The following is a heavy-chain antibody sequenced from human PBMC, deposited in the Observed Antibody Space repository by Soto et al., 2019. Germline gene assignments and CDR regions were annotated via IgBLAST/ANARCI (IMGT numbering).Heavy chain of an antibody. CDR2: IHRGGYT. D-gene: IGHD5-18*01. CDR1: GGSISDTEW. J-gene: IGHJ4*02. V-gene: IGHV4-4*02. Sequence: SETLSLTCGVSGGSISDTEWWSWVRQSPRTGLEWIGQIHRGGYTNYNPSLKSRVIISVDTSMKQYSLDLSSVTAADTAIYYCGRGSRYGAFDYWGQGALVTVSS. CDR3: GRGSRYGAFDY.